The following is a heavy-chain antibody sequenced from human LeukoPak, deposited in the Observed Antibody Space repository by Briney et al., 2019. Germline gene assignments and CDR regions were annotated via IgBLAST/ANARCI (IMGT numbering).Heavy chain of an antibody. V-gene: IGHV1-2*02. CDR2: INPNSGGT. Sequence: ASVKVSCKASGYSFTDYYIHWVRQAPGQGREWMGWINPNSGGTNYAQKFQGRVNMTGDTSISTGYMELSRLRSDDTAVYYCARGYAVTGTEYWGQGTLVTVSS. CDR1: GYSFTDYY. CDR3: ARGYAVTGTEY. D-gene: IGHD6-19*01. J-gene: IGHJ4*02.